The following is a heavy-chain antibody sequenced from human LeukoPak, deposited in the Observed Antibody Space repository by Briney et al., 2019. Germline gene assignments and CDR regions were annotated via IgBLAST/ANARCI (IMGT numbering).Heavy chain of an antibody. CDR3: ASVSYDSSGYYTGFDY. J-gene: IGHJ4*02. CDR1: GGSFSGYY. V-gene: IGHV4-34*01. Sequence: PSETLSLTCAVYGGSFSGYYWSWIRQPPGKGLEWIGEINHSGSTNYNPSLMSRVTISVDTSKNQFSLKLSSVTAADTAVYYCASVSYDSSGYYTGFDYWGQGTLVTVSS. D-gene: IGHD3-22*01. CDR2: INHSGST.